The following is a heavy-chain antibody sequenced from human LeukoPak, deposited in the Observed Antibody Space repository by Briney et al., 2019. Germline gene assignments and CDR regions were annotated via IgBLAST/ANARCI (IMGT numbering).Heavy chain of an antibody. J-gene: IGHJ6*02. CDR1: RFSLSTRGMC. V-gene: IGHV2-70*11. CDR3: ARINLRSGYFFYGMDG. Sequence: SAPTLVNPTQTHTLTCTLIRFSLSTRGMCVSWIRQPPRNALETLARHDWDDDKDYSTSMKTRLTISKDASKKQVVLTMTNIDPVDTATYYCARINLRSGYFFYGMDGWGQGTTVTVSS. CDR2: HDWDDDK.